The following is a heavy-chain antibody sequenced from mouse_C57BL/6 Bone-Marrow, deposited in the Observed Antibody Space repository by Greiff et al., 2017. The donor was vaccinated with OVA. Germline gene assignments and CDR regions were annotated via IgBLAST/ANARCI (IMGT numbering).Heavy chain of an antibody. D-gene: IGHD2-13*01. J-gene: IGHJ4*01. CDR3: ARDEGDYAMDY. V-gene: IGHV5-4*01. CDR1: GFTFSSYA. CDR2: ISDGGSYT. Sequence: EVQLVESGGGLVKPGGSLKLSCAASGFTFSSYAMSWVRQTPEKRLEWVATISDGGSYTYYPDNVKGRFTISRDNAKNNLYLKMRHLKAEDTAMYYCARDEGDYAMDYWGQGTSVTVSS.